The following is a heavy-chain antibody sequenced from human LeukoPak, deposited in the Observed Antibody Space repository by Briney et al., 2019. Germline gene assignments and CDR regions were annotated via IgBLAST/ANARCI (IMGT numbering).Heavy chain of an antibody. CDR3: AKALPSMVRGVIDAFDI. V-gene: IGHV3-23*01. Sequence: GGSLRLSCAASGFTFSSYAMSWVRQAPGKRLEWVSAISGSGGSTYYADSVKGRFTISRDNSKNTLYLQMNSLRAEDTAVYYCAKALPSMVRGVIDAFDIWGQGTMVTVSS. J-gene: IGHJ3*02. CDR2: ISGSGGST. D-gene: IGHD3-10*01. CDR1: GFTFSSYA.